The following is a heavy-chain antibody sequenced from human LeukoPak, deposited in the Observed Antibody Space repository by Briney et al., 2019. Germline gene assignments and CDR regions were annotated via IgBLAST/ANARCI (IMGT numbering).Heavy chain of an antibody. CDR2: IKQDGSEK. D-gene: IGHD6-13*01. J-gene: IGHJ4*02. V-gene: IGHV3-7*01. CDR3: ARVGYSSSWPYFDY. CDR1: GFTFSSYW. Sequence: GGSLRLSCAASGFTFSSYWMSWVRQAPGKGLEWVANIKQDGSEKYYVDSVKGRFTISKDNAKNSLYLQMNSLRAEDTAVYYCARVGYSSSWPYFDYWGQGTLVTVSS.